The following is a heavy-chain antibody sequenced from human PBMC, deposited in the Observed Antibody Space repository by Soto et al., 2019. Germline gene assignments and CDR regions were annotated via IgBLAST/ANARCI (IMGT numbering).Heavy chain of an antibody. V-gene: IGHV1-69*02. D-gene: IGHD2-15*01. J-gene: IGHJ4*02. CDR2: IIPILGIA. Sequence: QVQLVQSGAEVKKPGSSVKVSCKASGGTFSSYTISWVRQAPGQGLEWMGRIIPILGIANYAQKFQGRVTITADKSTSTAYMELSSLRSEDTAVYYCSRSVVVVAAPGYWGQGTLVTVSS. CDR3: SRSVVVVAAPGY. CDR1: GGTFSSYT.